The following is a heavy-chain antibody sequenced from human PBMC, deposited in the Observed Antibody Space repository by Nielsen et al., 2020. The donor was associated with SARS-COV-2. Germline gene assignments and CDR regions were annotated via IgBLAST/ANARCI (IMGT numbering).Heavy chain of an antibody. D-gene: IGHD6-6*01. CDR3: ARRYSSSAFNWFDP. CDR2: INHSGST. J-gene: IGHJ5*02. V-gene: IGHV4-34*01. CDR1: GGSFSGYY. Sequence: SETLSLTCAVYGGSFSGYYWSWIRQPPGKGLEWIGEINHSGSTNYNPSLKSRVTISVDTSKNQFSLKLSSVTAADTAVYYCARRYSSSAFNWFDPWGQGTLVTVSS.